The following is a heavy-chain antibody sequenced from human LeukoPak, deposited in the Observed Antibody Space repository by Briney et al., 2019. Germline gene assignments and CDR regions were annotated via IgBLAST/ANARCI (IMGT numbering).Heavy chain of an antibody. CDR1: GFTFSSYA. D-gene: IGHD4-23*01. CDR3: ARARTVVTPRYFDY. J-gene: IGHJ4*02. CDR2: ISGSGGST. Sequence: PGGSLRLSCAASGFTFSSYAMSWVRQAPGKGLEWVSAISGSGGSTYYADSVKGRFTISRDNAKNSLYLQMNSLRAEDTAVYYCARARTVVTPRYFDYWGQGTLVTVSS. V-gene: IGHV3-23*01.